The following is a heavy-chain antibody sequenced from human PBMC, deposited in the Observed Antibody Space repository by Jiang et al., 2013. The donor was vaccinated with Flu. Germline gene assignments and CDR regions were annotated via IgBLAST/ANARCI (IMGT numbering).Heavy chain of an antibody. D-gene: IGHD6-6*01. Sequence: VQLLESGGGVVRPGGSLRLSCAASGFSFSNCGLHWVRQAPGKGLEWVAYIRSDGSNKYYGDSVKGRVTISRDNSKNTLYLQMNSLRAEDTAVYFCAKEGESYTTSAYFDYWGQGTLVTVSS. CDR3: AKEGESYTTSAYFDY. CDR1: GFSFSNCG. CDR2: IRSDGSNK. J-gene: IGHJ4*02. V-gene: IGHV3-30*02.